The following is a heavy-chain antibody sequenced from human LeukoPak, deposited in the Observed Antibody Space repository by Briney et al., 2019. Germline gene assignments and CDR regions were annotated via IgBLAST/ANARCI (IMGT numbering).Heavy chain of an antibody. D-gene: IGHD6-19*01. CDR1: GYTSTSYG. J-gene: IGHJ5*02. V-gene: IGHV1-18*01. CDR3: ARRYSSGWYGTANNWFDP. Sequence: GASVKVSCKASGYTSTSYGISWVRQAPGQGLEWMGWISAYNGNTNYAQKLQGRVTMTTDTSTSTAYMELRSLRSDDTAVYYCARRYSSGWYGTANNWFDPWGQGTLVTVSS. CDR2: ISAYNGNT.